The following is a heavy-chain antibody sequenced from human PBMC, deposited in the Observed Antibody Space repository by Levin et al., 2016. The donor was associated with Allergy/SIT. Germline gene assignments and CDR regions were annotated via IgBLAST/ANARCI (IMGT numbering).Heavy chain of an antibody. D-gene: IGHD1-1*01. CDR2: INHNGGI. CDR1: GGSSSSDF. V-gene: IGHV4-34*01. Sequence: SQTLSLTCAVYGGSSSSDFWSWIRQTPDKGLEWIAEINHNGGITTNPSLNSRVTVSLDTSKNQFSLILTSVTAADTAVYYCARGRRRNWNDHSWWFDPWGQGTLVTVSS. CDR3: ARGRRRNWNDHSWWFDP. J-gene: IGHJ5*02.